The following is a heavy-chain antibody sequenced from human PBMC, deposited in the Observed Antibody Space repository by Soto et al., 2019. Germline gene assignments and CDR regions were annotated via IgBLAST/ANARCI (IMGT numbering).Heavy chain of an antibody. CDR1: GYTFTSYG. J-gene: IGHJ6*03. V-gene: IGHV1-18*01. Sequence: QVQLVQSGAEVKKPGASVKVSCKASGYTFTSYGISWVRQAPGQGLEWMGWISAYNGNTNYAQKLQGRVTMTTDTSTSTAYMELRSLRSDDTAVYYCAGMGDYGDYGGGYYYYYMDVWGKGTTVTVSS. D-gene: IGHD4-17*01. CDR3: AGMGDYGDYGGGYYYYYMDV. CDR2: ISAYNGNT.